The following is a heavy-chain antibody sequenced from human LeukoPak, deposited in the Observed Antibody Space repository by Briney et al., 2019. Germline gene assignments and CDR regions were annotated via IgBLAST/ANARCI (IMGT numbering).Heavy chain of an antibody. V-gene: IGHV4-39*01. CDR1: GGSISSSSYY. Sequence: SETLSLTCTVSGGSISSSSYYWGWIRQPPGKGLEWIGSIYYTGSTYYNPSLKSRVTISVDTSKTQFSLKLSSVTAADTAVYYCARTMIVVVNSEFDIWGQGTMVTVSS. CDR3: ARTMIVVVNSEFDI. J-gene: IGHJ3*02. D-gene: IGHD3-22*01. CDR2: IYYTGST.